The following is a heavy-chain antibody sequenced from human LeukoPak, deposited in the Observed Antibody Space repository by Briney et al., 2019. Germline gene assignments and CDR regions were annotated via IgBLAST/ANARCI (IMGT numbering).Heavy chain of an antibody. J-gene: IGHJ4*02. CDR3: ARDSEDSSGWYDFDY. Sequence: GRSLGLSCAASGFTFSSYGMHWVRQAPGEGLEWVAVIWYDGSKNYYADSVKGRFTNSRDNPKNTLYLQMNSLRAEDTAVYYCARDSEDSSGWYDFDYWGQGTLVTVSS. CDR2: IWYDGSKN. V-gene: IGHV3-33*01. CDR1: GFTFSSYG. D-gene: IGHD6-19*01.